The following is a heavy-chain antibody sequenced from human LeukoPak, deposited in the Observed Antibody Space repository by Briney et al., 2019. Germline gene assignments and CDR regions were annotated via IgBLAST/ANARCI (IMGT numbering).Heavy chain of an antibody. Sequence: PGGSLRLSCAASGFSFSNYGMHWVRQAPGKGLEWVAFIRFDGTNKFYADSVKARFTISRDNSQNTVSLQLNNLRIEDTALYYCANTSLSDPSGHYYYMDVWGKGTTVTVSS. J-gene: IGHJ6*03. V-gene: IGHV3-30*02. CDR2: IRFDGTNK. CDR3: ANTSLSDPSGHYYYMDV. D-gene: IGHD3-3*01. CDR1: GFSFSNYG.